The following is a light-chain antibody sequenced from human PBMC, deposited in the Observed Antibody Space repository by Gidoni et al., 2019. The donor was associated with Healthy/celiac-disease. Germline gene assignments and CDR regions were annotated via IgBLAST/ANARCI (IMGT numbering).Light chain of an antibody. Sequence: EIVLTQSPGTLSLSPGERATLPCRASQSVSSSYLAWYQQKPGQAPRLLIYGASSRATSIPDRFSGSGSGTDFTLTISRLEPEDFAVYYCQQYGSSPWTFGQGTKVEIK. CDR2: GAS. CDR1: QSVSSSY. V-gene: IGKV3-20*01. J-gene: IGKJ1*01. CDR3: QQYGSSPWT.